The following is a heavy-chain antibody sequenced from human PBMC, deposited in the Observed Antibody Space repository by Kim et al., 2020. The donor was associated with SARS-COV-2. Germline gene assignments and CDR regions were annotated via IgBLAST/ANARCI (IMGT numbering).Heavy chain of an antibody. CDR2: IYHTGNT. J-gene: IGHJ6*02. Sequence: SETLSLTCAVSGGSIRGNNWWSWVRQTPGKGLEWIGEIYHTGNTKYNPYLQSRVIISVDRSKNQFSLKLSSVTAADTAVYFCARAEVAARFGMDVWGQGTTATVSS. D-gene: IGHD6-6*01. CDR1: GGSIRGNNW. V-gene: IGHV4-4*02. CDR3: ARAEVAARFGMDV.